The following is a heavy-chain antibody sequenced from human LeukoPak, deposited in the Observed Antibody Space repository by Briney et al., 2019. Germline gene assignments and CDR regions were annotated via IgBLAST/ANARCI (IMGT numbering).Heavy chain of an antibody. CDR1: GFTFSNYW. Sequence: GGSLRLSCAASGFTFSNYWMHWVRQAPGKGLVWVSRINSDGRSTNYADSVKGRFTISRDNSKNTLYLQMNSLRAEDTAVYYCAKDDSGSYYPYYYYMDVWGKGTTVTISS. V-gene: IGHV3-74*01. CDR2: INSDGRST. D-gene: IGHD1-26*01. J-gene: IGHJ6*03. CDR3: AKDDSGSYYPYYYYMDV.